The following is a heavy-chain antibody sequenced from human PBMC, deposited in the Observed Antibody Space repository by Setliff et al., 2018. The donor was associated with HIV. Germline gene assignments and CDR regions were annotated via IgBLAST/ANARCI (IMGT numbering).Heavy chain of an antibody. CDR3: VGHYYDPLTGYYVWFFDV. CDR1: GFTFSRYA. J-gene: IGHJ2*01. CDR2: ISSTGGTT. V-gene: IGHV3-23*01. D-gene: IGHD3-9*01. Sequence: GGSLRLSCAVSGFTFSRYAMSWVRQAPGKGLEWVSGISSTGGTTYYADSVKDRFTISRDDSRNTLYLQMNSMKSDDTATYYCVGHYYDPLTGYYVWFFDVWGRGTLVTVSS.